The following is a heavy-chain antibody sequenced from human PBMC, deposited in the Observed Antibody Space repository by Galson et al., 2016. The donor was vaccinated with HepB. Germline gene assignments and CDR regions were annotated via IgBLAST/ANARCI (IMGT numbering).Heavy chain of an antibody. V-gene: IGHV3-23*01. Sequence: SLRLSCAASGFTFSSYAMSWVRQAPGKGLEWVSSIGYDSGSTYYADSVKGRFTISRDNSQITLYLHMNSLSAEDTAVYYCANSLPRTHYFDYWGQGTLVTVSS. CDR1: GFTFSSYA. D-gene: IGHD1-1*01. J-gene: IGHJ4*02. CDR2: IGYDSGST. CDR3: ANSLPRTHYFDY.